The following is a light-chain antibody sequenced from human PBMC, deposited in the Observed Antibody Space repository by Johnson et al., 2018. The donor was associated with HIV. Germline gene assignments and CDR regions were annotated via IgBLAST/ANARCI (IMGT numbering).Light chain of an antibody. V-gene: IGLV1-51*02. J-gene: IGLJ1*01. CDR3: GTWISTGSV. Sequence: QAVLTQPPSVSAAPGQKVTISCSGSSSNIGNNYVSWYQQLPGTAPKLLIYENNKRPSGIPDRFSASKSGTSATLAITGLQTGDEADYYCGTWISTGSVFGSGTKVTVL. CDR2: ENN. CDR1: SSNIGNNY.